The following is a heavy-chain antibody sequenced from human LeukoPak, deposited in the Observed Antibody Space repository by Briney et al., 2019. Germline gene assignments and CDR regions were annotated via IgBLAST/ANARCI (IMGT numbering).Heavy chain of an antibody. CDR3: AGGPSGYHNT. CDR1: DFSVGDNY. CDR2: MYSVGTT. V-gene: IGHV3-66*01. J-gene: IGHJ4*02. D-gene: IGHD5-12*01. Sequence: GGSLRLSCAASDFSVGDNYMTWVRQAPGKGLQWVSLMYSVGTTFYADSVKGRFTMSRDSSKNTLYLQMNSLRVEDTAIYYCAGGPSGYHNTGGQGTLVTVSS.